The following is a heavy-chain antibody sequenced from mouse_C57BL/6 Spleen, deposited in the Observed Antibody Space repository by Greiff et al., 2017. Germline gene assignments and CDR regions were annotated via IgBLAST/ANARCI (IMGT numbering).Heavy chain of an antibody. D-gene: IGHD2-5*01. CDR2: INPSPGGT. Sequence: VQLKQSGPELVKPGASVKISCKASGYSFTGYYMNWVKQSPEKSLAWIGEINPSPGGTTYNQQFQAKATLTVDTSSSTAYMQLKSLTSEDSAVYYCARRDYSNYWWYFGVWGTGTTVTVSS. CDR1: GYSFTGYY. V-gene: IGHV1-42*01. CDR3: ARRDYSNYWWYFGV. J-gene: IGHJ1*03.